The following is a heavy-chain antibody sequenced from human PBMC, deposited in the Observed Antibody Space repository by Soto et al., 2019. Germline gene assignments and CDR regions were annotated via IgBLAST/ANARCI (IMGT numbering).Heavy chain of an antibody. J-gene: IGHJ4*02. Sequence: SQTLSLTCAISGDSVSSNGAAWNLIRRSPSRGLEWLGRTYHRSKWYNDYALSVKSRIVISPDTSKNQFSLQLNSVTPEDTAVYYCARTIGHFDSWGQGTLVTVSS. CDR3: ARTIGHFDS. V-gene: IGHV6-1*01. D-gene: IGHD2-15*01. CDR2: TYHRSKWYN. CDR1: GDSVSSNGAA.